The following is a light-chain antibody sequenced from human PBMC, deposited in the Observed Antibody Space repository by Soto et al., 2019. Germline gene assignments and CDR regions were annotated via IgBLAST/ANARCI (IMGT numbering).Light chain of an antibody. CDR2: DAS. V-gene: IGKV1-5*01. CDR1: QSIGTS. CDR3: RQYKTYT. J-gene: IGKJ5*01. Sequence: IQFNQSPPYLSASVGERVNTTCRASQSIGTSLAWHQQKPGTAPNRVMFDASTLHTGVPSRFSGSGDGTEFTLSISSLQPEDSAIYFCRQYKTYTFGRGTRLDIK.